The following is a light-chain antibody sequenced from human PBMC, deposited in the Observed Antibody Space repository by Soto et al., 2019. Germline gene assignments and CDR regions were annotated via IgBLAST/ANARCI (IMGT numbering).Light chain of an antibody. V-gene: IGLV2-14*01. CDR1: SSDVGGYNY. J-gene: IGLJ2*01. CDR3: SSYTSSSPVV. CDR2: DVS. Sequence: QSALTQPASVAGSPGQSITISCTGTSSDVGGYNYVSWYQQHPGKAPKLMIYDVSNRPSGVSNRFSGSKSGNTASLTISGIQAEEEADYYCSSYTSSSPVVFGGGTKVTVL.